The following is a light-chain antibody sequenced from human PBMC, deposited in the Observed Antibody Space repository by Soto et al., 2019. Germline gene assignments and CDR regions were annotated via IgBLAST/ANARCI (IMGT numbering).Light chain of an antibody. CDR2: DPS. V-gene: IGKV3-11*01. CDR3: QQRSNWPIT. J-gene: IGKJ5*01. Sequence: EIVLTQSPATLSLSPGERATLSCRASQSVSIYLAWYQQKPGQAPRLLMSDPSNRATGIPARFSGSGSGTDFTLTISSLEPDDFAVYYCQQRSNWPITFGPGTRLESK. CDR1: QSVSIY.